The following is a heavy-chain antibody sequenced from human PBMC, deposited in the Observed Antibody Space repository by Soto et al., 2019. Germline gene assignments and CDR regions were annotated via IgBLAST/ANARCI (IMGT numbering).Heavy chain of an antibody. V-gene: IGHV1-8*01. J-gene: IGHJ5*02. CDR3: ARAGMVRGVKYNWFDP. D-gene: IGHD3-10*01. CDR2: MNPNSGNT. Sequence: QVQLVQSGAEVKKPGASVKVSCKASGYTFTSYDINWVRQATGQGLEWMGWMNPNSGNTGYAQKFQGRVTMTRNTSISTAYMELSSLRSEDTAVYYCARAGMVRGVKYNWFDPWGQGTLVTVSS. CDR1: GYTFTSYD.